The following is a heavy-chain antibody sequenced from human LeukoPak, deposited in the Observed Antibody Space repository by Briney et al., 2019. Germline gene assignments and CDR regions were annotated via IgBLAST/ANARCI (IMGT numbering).Heavy chain of an antibody. Sequence: GRSLRLSCVAPGLTFSSSAIHWVRQSPGKGLNWVAVISFDGGNKYLAESVRGRFTVSRDNSNNTVYLQMNRLGAEDTALYYCAKEYSSSRSKRGSYYYYGVDVWGQGTTVTVSS. V-gene: IGHV3-30*18. CDR1: GLTFSSSA. CDR2: ISFDGGNK. J-gene: IGHJ6*02. CDR3: AKEYSSSRSKRGSYYYYGVDV. D-gene: IGHD3-10*01.